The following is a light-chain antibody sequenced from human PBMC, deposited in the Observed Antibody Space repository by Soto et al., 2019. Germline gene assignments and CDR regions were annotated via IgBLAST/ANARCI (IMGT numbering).Light chain of an antibody. J-gene: IGKJ1*01. CDR3: QQSYSNPRT. Sequence: DIQMTQSPSSLSASVGDRVTITCRAREKIARYLTWYQQRPGKAPELLISAASSLQSGVPSRFSGGGSGTDFTLTISSLQPEDFATYYCQQSYSNPRTFGQGTKVEIK. V-gene: IGKV1-39*01. CDR1: EKIARY. CDR2: AAS.